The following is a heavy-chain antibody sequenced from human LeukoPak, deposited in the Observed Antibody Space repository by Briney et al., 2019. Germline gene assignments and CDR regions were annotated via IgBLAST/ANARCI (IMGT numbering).Heavy chain of an antibody. J-gene: IGHJ4*02. CDR1: EFTFSNYA. V-gene: IGHV3-23*01. CDR3: AGRSELWGYFDS. Sequence: GGSLRLSCVASEFTFSNYAMNWVRQSPGGGLEWVSSITNTANYLDYADSVKGRFTISRDNSKNTLYLQMNSLRAEDTAIYYCAGRSELWGYFDSWGQGTLVSVSS. CDR2: ITNTANYL. D-gene: IGHD1-26*01.